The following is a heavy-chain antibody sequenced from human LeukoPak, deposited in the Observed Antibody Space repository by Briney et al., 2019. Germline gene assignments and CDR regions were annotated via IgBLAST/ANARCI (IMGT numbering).Heavy chain of an antibody. J-gene: IGHJ4*02. V-gene: IGHV1-2*02. CDR3: ARVSPGYFDY. CDR2: INPNNGGT. CDR1: GXTFXXYY. Sequence: GASXXXXXKASGXTFXXYYMHWVRQAPGQGLEWMGWINPNNGGTNYAQKFQGRVTITRDTYISTAYMELSRLKSDDTAVYYCARVSPGYFDYWGQGALVTVSS.